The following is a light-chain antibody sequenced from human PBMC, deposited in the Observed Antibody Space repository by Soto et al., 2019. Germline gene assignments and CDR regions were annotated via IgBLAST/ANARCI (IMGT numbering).Light chain of an antibody. CDR2: EGS. J-gene: IGLJ1*01. CDR1: SSDVGSYDL. V-gene: IGLV2-23*01. CDR3: CSYAGSSTSV. Sequence: QSALTQPASVSGSPGQSITISCTGTSSDVGSYDLVSWYQHHPGKAPKLMIYEGSKRPSGVSNRFSGSKSGNTASLTISGLQAEDEADYYCCSYAGSSTSVFGTGTKLTVL.